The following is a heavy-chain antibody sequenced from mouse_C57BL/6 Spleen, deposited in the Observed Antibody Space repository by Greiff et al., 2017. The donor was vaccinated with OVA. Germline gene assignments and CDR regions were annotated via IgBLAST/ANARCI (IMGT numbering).Heavy chain of an antibody. CDR3: ARSSITTVAYWYFDV. D-gene: IGHD1-1*01. CDR1: GYTFTSYW. V-gene: IGHV1-64*01. J-gene: IGHJ1*03. CDR2: IHPNSGST. Sequence: VQLQQPGAELVKPGASVKLSCKASGYTFTSYWMHWVKQRPGQGLEWIGMIHPNSGSTNYNEKFKSKATLTVDKSSSTAYMQLSSLTSEDSAVYYCARSSITTVAYWYFDVWGTGTTVTVSS.